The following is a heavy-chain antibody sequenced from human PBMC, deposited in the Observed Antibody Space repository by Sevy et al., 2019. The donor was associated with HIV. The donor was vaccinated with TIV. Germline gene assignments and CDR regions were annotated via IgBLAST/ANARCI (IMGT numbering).Heavy chain of an antibody. Sequence: SETLSLTCTVSGGSISSGSYYWSWIRQPAGKGLEWIGRIYTSGSTNYNPSLKSRDTISVDTSKNQFSLKLSSVTAADTAVYYCARVVVGLGYYGSGSTSDWFDPWGQGTLVTVSS. D-gene: IGHD3-10*01. CDR2: IYTSGST. V-gene: IGHV4-61*02. J-gene: IGHJ5*02. CDR1: GGSISSGSYY. CDR3: ARVVVGLGYYGSGSTSDWFDP.